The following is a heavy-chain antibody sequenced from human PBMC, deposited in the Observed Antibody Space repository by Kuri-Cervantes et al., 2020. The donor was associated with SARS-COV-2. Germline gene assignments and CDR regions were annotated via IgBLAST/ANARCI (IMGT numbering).Heavy chain of an antibody. CDR2: VYYTGSA. CDR3: ARQSSTLDWFDP. D-gene: IGHD2-2*01. J-gene: IGHJ5*02. Sequence: ESLKISCAASGFTFSSYRMNWVRQSPGKGLEWIGSVYYTGSAYYNPPLKSRATLSVDTSKNQVSLKLSSLTAADTGRYYCARQSSTLDWFDPWGQGTLVTVSS. V-gene: IGHV4-39*01. CDR1: GFTFSSYRMN.